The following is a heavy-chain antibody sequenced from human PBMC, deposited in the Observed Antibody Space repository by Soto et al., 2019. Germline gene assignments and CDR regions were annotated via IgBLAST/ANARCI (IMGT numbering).Heavy chain of an antibody. V-gene: IGHV3-66*01. J-gene: IGHJ6*04. CDR3: ARDDVLCDGGRCYGVPLDV. Sequence: GGSLRLSWAGSGFTVSSKYMSWVRQAPGKGLEWVSLIQSGGPTYYADSVKGRFTISRDTSENTLHLQMDSLRAEDTAVYYCARDDVLCDGGRCYGVPLDVWAKGTTVTVSS. CDR2: IQSGGPT. CDR1: GFTVSSKY. D-gene: IGHD2-15*01.